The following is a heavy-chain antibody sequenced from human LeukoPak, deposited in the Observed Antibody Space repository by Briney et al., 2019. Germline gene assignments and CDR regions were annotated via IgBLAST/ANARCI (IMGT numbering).Heavy chain of an antibody. D-gene: IGHD3-10*01. Sequence: GGSLRLSCAASGFTFGSYEMNWVRQAPGKGLEWVSYISSSGSTIYYADSVKGRFTISRDNAKNSLYLQMNSLRAEDTAVYYCARGYYGSGSYSNGGFDYWGQGTLVTVSS. CDR3: ARGYYGSGSYSNGGFDY. V-gene: IGHV3-48*03. CDR1: GFTFGSYE. CDR2: ISSSGSTI. J-gene: IGHJ4*02.